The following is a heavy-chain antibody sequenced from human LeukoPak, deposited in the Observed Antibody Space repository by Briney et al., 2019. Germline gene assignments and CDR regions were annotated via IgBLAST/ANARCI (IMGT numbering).Heavy chain of an antibody. D-gene: IGHD6-19*01. CDR1: GGTFSSYA. J-gene: IGHJ3*02. V-gene: IGHV1-69*04. CDR3: AKCIVAIAVAGNDAFDI. CDR2: IIPILGIT. Sequence: ASVKVSCKASGGTFSSYAISWVRQAPGQGLEWMGRIIPILGITNYAQKFQGRVTITADKSTSTAYMELSRLRSEDTAVYYCAKCIVAIAVAGNDAFDIWGQVTMVTVSS.